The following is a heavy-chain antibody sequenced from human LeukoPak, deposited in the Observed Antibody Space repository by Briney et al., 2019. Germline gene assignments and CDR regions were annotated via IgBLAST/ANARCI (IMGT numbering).Heavy chain of an antibody. CDR1: GNTLSHLS. J-gene: IGHJ5*02. V-gene: IGHV1-24*01. CDR3: ATDPAYNILTGLLALEP. Sequence: ASVKVSCKVSGNTLSHLSVHWVRQSPGKGLEWMGGFDYEDGKTITAQKFQGRVTMTEGTSTDTVYMELSSLRSEDTAVYYCATDPAYNILTGLLALEPWGQGTLVTVSS. CDR2: FDYEDGKT. D-gene: IGHD3-9*01.